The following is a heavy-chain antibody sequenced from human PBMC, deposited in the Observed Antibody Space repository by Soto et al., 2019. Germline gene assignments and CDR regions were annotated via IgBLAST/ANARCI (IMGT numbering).Heavy chain of an antibody. Sequence: QVQLVQSGAEVKKPGSSVKVSCKASGGTFSNYAISWVRQAPGQGLEWMGGITPIFGTTNYAQKFQGRVTITADESPTTAFMELSSLRSADTAVYSCAREPVVRWLRYYYDGMDVWGQGTTVTVSS. CDR2: ITPIFGTT. J-gene: IGHJ6*02. CDR3: AREPVVRWLRYYYDGMDV. D-gene: IGHD2-21*01. V-gene: IGHV1-69*12. CDR1: GGTFSNYA.